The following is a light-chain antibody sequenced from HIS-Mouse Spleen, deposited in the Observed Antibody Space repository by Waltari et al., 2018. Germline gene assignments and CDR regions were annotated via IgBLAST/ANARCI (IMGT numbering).Light chain of an antibody. CDR3: QSADSSGTYPDVV. Sequence: SYELTQPPSVSVSPGQTARITCSGDALPKQYAYWYQQKPGQAPVLGLYKDSERPSRIPGRFAGSRSGKTVTLTISGVQAEDEADYYCQSADSSGTYPDVVFGGGTKLTVL. CDR2: KDS. CDR1: ALPKQY. J-gene: IGLJ2*01. V-gene: IGLV3-25*03.